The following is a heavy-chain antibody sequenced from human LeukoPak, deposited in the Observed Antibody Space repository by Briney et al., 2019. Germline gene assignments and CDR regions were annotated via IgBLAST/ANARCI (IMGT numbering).Heavy chain of an antibody. V-gene: IGHV3-7*03. J-gene: IGHJ4*02. CDR2: IKGDGSYK. D-gene: IGHD3-22*01. CDR1: GSTFSNYW. Sequence: PGGSLRLSCAASGSTFSNYWMSWVRQAPGKGLEWVANIKGDGSYKYYVDSVKGRFTISRDNAKSSLYLQMNTLRAEDTAVYYCATSSDSSGNDWGQGTLVTVSS. CDR3: ATSSDSSGND.